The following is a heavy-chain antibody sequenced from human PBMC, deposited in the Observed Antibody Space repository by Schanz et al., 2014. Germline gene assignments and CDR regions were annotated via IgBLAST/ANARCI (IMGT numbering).Heavy chain of an antibody. CDR2: INPSGGST. CDR3: ARGSPENMIRGELDY. D-gene: IGHD3-10*01. Sequence: QVHLVQSGAEVHKPGASLKISCKASGYTFTTYYMLWVRQAPGQGLEWMGIINPSGGSTRYGQKFQGRITVTTDTSTSTVYLELSSLRSDDTAVYYCARGSPENMIRGELDYWGQGTLVTVSS. V-gene: IGHV1-46*03. J-gene: IGHJ4*02. CDR1: GYTFTTYY.